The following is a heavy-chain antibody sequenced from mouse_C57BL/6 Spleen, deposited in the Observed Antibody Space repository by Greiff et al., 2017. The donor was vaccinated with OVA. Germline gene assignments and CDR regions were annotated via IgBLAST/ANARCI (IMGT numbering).Heavy chain of an antibody. V-gene: IGHV1-69*01. J-gene: IGHJ2*01. CDR2: IDPSASYT. D-gene: IGHD3-3*01. CDR3: ARGGRLRDGYYY. CDR1: GYTFTSYW. Sequence: VQLQQPGAELVLPGASVKLSCKASGYTFTSYWMHWVKQRPGQGLEWIGEIDPSASYTNYNQKFKGKSTLTVDKSSSTAYMQLRSLTSKDSAVYYCARGGRLRDGYYYWGQGTTLSVSS.